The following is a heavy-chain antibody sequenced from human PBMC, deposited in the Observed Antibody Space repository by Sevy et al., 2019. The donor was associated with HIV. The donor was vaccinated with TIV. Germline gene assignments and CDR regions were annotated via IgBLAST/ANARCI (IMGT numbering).Heavy chain of an antibody. CDR1: GFTFSNAW. V-gene: IGHV3-15*01. CDR3: TTEVGIAVAGSWFDP. Sequence: GGSLRLSCAASGFTFSNAWMSWVRQAPGKGLEWVGRIKSKTDGGTTDYAAPVKGRLTISRVDSKNTLYLQMNSLKTDDTAVYYCTTEVGIAVAGSWFDPWGQGTLVTVSS. J-gene: IGHJ5*02. D-gene: IGHD6-19*01. CDR2: IKSKTDGGTT.